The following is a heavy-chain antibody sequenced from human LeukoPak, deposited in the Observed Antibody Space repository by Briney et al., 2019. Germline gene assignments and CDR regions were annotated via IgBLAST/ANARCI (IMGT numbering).Heavy chain of an antibody. D-gene: IGHD3-3*01. V-gene: IGHV4-39*01. J-gene: IGHJ5*02. Sequence: SETLSLTCIVSGGSILSSSFYWGWIRQPPGKALEWIGNVYYSGTTFYNPSLKSRVTMSVDSSKNQFSLKLSSVTAADTAVYYCARHVLGVKSGHSDFWSGSYNTHRTSNSWFDPWGQGTLVTVSP. CDR3: ARHVLGVKSGHSDFWSGSYNTHRTSNSWFDP. CDR2: VYYSGTT. CDR1: GGSILSSSFY.